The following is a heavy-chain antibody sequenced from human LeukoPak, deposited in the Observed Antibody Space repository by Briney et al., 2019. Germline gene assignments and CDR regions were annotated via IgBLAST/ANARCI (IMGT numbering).Heavy chain of an antibody. CDR2: IKSKTDGGTT. V-gene: IGHV3-15*01. CDR3: TTGSLDYDFWSGYYLFDY. Sequence: GGSLRLSCAASGFTFSNAWMSWVRQAPGKGLEWVGRIKSKTDGGTTDYAAPVKGRFTISRDDSKNTLYLQMNSLKTEDTAVYYCTTGSLDYDFWSGYYLFDYWGQGTLVTVSS. J-gene: IGHJ4*02. D-gene: IGHD3-3*01. CDR1: GFTFSNAW.